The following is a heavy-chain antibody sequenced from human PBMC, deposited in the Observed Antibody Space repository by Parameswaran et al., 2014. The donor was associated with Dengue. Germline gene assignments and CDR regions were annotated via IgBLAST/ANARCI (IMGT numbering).Heavy chain of an antibody. CDR2: INHSGST. D-gene: IGHD3-10*01. CDR3: ARRKFGGWFDP. CDR1: GGSFSGYY. J-gene: IGHJ5*02. Sequence: SQTLSLTCAVYGGSFSGYYWSWIRQPPGKGLEWIGEINHSGSTNYNPSLKSRVTISVDTSKNQFSLKLSSVTAADTAVYYCARRKFGGWFDPWGQGTLVTVSS. V-gene: IGHV4-34*01.